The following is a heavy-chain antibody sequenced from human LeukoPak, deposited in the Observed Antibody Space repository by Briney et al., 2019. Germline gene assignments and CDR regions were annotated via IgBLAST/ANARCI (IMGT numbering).Heavy chain of an antibody. CDR2: IKQDGSEK. CDR1: GFTFSSYW. Sequence: GRSLRLSCAASGFTFSSYWMSWVRQAPGKGLEWVANIKQDGSEKSYVDSVKGRFTISRDNAKNSLYLQMNSLRAEDTAVYYCARGVYFASSSAGWFDYWGQGTLVTVSS. D-gene: IGHD6-6*01. J-gene: IGHJ4*02. CDR3: ARGVYFASSSAGWFDY. V-gene: IGHV3-7*01.